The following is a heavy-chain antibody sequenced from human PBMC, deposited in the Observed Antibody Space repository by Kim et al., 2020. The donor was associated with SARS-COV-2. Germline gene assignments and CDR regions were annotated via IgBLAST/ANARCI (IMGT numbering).Heavy chain of an antibody. D-gene: IGHD6-19*01. V-gene: IGHV1-18*01. CDR3: ARDLRGWPYYFDY. Sequence: ASVKVSCKASGYTFTNYGISWVRQAPGQGLEWMGWFSTYNGKTNYAQKFRGGLTLTTDTSTTTAYMELGSLRFDDTAVYYCARDLRGWPYYFDYWGQGTLVTVSS. CDR2: FSTYNGKT. CDR1: GYTFTNYG. J-gene: IGHJ4*02.